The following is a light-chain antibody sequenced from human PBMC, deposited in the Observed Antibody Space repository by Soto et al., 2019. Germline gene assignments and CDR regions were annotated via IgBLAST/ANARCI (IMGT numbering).Light chain of an antibody. J-gene: IGLJ2*01. CDR3: SSYRSSSVI. CDR1: SSDIGGYKY. Sequence: QSALTQPASVSGSPGQSITISCTGTSSDIGGYKYVSWYQQHPGKAPKLMIYDVTNRPSGVSNRFSGSKSGNTASLTISGLQAEDEADYYCSSYRSSSVIFGGGTKVTVL. V-gene: IGLV2-14*01. CDR2: DVT.